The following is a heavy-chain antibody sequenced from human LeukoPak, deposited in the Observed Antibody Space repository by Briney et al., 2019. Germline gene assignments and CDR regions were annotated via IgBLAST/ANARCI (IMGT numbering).Heavy chain of an antibody. Sequence: SETLSLTCTVSGGSISSSSYYWGWIRQPPGKGLEWIGSIYYSGSTYYNPSLKSRVTISVDRSKNQFSLKLSSVTAADTAVYYCARSWYYYDSSGYSNWFDPWGQGTLVTVSS. V-gene: IGHV4-39*07. CDR1: GGSISSSSYY. J-gene: IGHJ5*02. CDR3: ARSWYYYDSSGYSNWFDP. CDR2: IYYSGST. D-gene: IGHD3-22*01.